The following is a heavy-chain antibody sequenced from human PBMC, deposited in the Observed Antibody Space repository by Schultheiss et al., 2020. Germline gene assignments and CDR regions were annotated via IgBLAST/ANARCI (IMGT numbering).Heavy chain of an antibody. Sequence: CGSLRLSCAASGFTFSSYSMNWVRQAPGKGLEWVSYISSSSSTIYYADSVKGRFTISRDNAKNSLYLQMNSLRAEDTAVYYCARDLPHYYDSSDNGLDYWGRGTLVTVSS. CDR3: ARDLPHYYDSSDNGLDY. CDR1: GFTFSSYS. CDR2: ISSSSSTI. V-gene: IGHV3-48*04. D-gene: IGHD3-22*01. J-gene: IGHJ4*02.